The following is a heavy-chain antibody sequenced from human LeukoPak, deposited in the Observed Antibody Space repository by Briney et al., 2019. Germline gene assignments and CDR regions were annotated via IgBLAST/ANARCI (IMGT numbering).Heavy chain of an antibody. Sequence: ASVKVSCKASGGTFSSYAISWVRLAPGQGLEWMGIINPSGGSTSYAQKFQGRVTMTRDTSTSTVYMELSSLRSEDTAVYYCARDSSLLADNDAFDIWGQGTMVTVSS. CDR3: ARDSSLLADNDAFDI. D-gene: IGHD2-15*01. CDR2: INPSGGST. V-gene: IGHV1-46*01. J-gene: IGHJ3*02. CDR1: GGTFSSYA.